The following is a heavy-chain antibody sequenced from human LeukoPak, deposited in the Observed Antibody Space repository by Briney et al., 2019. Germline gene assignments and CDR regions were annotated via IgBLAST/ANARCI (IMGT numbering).Heavy chain of an antibody. D-gene: IGHD6-19*01. V-gene: IGHV3-30*18. Sequence: PGGSLRLSCAASGFTFSSYGMHWVRQAPGKGLEWVAVISYDGSNKYYADSVKGRFTISRDNSKNTLYLQMNSLRAEDTAVYYCAKGYNSDWFGEIGFWGQGTLVTVSS. CDR3: AKGYNSDWFGEIGF. J-gene: IGHJ4*02. CDR2: ISYDGSNK. CDR1: GFTFSSYG.